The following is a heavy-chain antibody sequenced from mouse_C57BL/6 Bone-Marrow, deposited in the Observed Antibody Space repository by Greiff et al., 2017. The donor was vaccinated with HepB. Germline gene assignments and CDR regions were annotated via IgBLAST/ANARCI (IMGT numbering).Heavy chain of an antibody. D-gene: IGHD2-1*01. J-gene: IGHJ2*01. V-gene: IGHV1-82*01. Sequence: VKLMDSGPELVKPGASVKISCKASGYAFSSSWMNWVKQRPGKGLEWIGRIYPGDGDTNYNGKFKGKATLTADKSSSTAYMQLSSLTSEDSAVYFCAVYGNYDYWGQGTTLTVSS. CDR2: IYPGDGDT. CDR1: GYAFSSSW. CDR3: AVYGNYDY.